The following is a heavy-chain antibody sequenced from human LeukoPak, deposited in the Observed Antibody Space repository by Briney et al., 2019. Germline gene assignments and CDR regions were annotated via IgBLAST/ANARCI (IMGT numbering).Heavy chain of an antibody. Sequence: GESLQISCQGSGYSFTSYWIGWVRQMPGKGLEWMGIIYPGDSDTRYSPSFQGQVTILVDKSISTAYLQWSSLKASDTAMYYCASSQTWSGYYPTWGQGTLVTVSS. CDR3: ASSQTWSGYYPT. D-gene: IGHD3-3*01. CDR1: GYSFTSYW. V-gene: IGHV5-51*01. CDR2: IYPGDSDT. J-gene: IGHJ5*02.